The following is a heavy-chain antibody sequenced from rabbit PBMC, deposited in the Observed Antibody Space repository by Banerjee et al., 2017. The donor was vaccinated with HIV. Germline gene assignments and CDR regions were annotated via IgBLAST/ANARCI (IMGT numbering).Heavy chain of an antibody. J-gene: IGHJ4*01. D-gene: IGHD4-1*01. CDR2: IYTGSSGNT. CDR3: ARDLAGVIGWNFNL. Sequence: QEQLEESGGDLVKPEGSLTLTCTASGFSFSNRYVMCWVRQAPGKGLEWIACIYTGSSGNTVYANWAKGQSTISKTSSTTVTLQMTSLTAADTATYFCARDLAGVIGWNFNLWGPGTLVTVS. CDR1: GFSFSNRYV. V-gene: IGHV1S45*01.